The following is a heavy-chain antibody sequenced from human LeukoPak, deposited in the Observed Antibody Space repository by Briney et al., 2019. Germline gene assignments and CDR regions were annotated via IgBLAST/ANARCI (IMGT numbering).Heavy chain of an antibody. J-gene: IGHJ4*02. D-gene: IGHD6-13*01. CDR3: ARDIEAAGLFFDY. CDR1: GFTFSSYW. Sequence: LRLSCAASGFTFSSYWMSWVRQAPGKGLEWVANIKYDGSEKDYVDSVKGRFTISRDNAKNSLYLQMNSLRAEDTAVYYCARDIEAAGLFFDYWGQGTLVTVSS. CDR2: IKYDGSEK. V-gene: IGHV3-7*01.